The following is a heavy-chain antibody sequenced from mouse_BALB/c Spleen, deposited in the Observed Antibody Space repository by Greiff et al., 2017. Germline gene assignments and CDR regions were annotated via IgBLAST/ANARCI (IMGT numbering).Heavy chain of an antibody. J-gene: IGHJ4*01. CDR3: ARIPTTVVATRYAMDY. D-gene: IGHD1-1*01. CDR2: IDPANGNT. V-gene: IGHV14-3*02. CDR1: GFNIKDTY. Sequence: DVQLVESGAELVKPGASVKLSCTASGFNIKDTYMHWVKQRPEQGLEWIGRIDPANGNTKYDPKFQGKATITADTSSNTAYLQLSSLTSEDTAVYYCARIPTTVVATRYAMDYWGQGTSVTVSS.